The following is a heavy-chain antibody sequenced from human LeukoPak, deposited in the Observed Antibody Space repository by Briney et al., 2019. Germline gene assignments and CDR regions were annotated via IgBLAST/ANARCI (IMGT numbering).Heavy chain of an antibody. V-gene: IGHV1-18*04. CDR1: GYTFTSYG. CDR2: ISAYNGNT. CDR3: ARDDPVLLWFGELGVYGMDV. J-gene: IGHJ6*04. D-gene: IGHD3-10*01. Sequence: ASVKVSCKASGYTFTSYGISWVRQAPGQGLEWTGWISAYNGNTNYAQKLQGRVTMTTDTSTSTAYMELRSLRSDDTAVYYCARDDPVLLWFGELGVYGMDVWGKGTTVTVSS.